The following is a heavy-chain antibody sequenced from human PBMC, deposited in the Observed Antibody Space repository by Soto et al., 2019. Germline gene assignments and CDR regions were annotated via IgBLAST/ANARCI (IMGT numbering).Heavy chain of an antibody. J-gene: IGHJ5*02. D-gene: IGHD3-10*01. CDR2: IYYSGST. Sequence: WETRSLTGTVPVGSIIGYYGSGIRHPPGQGLEWIGYIYYSGSTNYNPSLKSRVTISVDTSKNQFSLKLSSVTAADTAVYYCARARLSRSWWFDPWGQGTLVTVSS. CDR1: VGSIIGYY. CDR3: ARARLSRSWWFDP. V-gene: IGHV4-59*01.